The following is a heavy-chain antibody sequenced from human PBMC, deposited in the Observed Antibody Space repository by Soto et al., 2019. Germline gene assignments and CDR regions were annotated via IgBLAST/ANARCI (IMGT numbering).Heavy chain of an antibody. V-gene: IGHV3-30*18. Sequence: GGSLRLSCAASGFTFSTYAMSWVRQAPGKGLEWVAVISYDGSNKYYADSVKGRFTISRDNSKNTLYLQMNSLRAEDTAVYYCAKDLPLWFGEFLFDYWGQGTLVTVSS. CDR2: ISYDGSNK. J-gene: IGHJ4*02. CDR3: AKDLPLWFGEFLFDY. D-gene: IGHD3-10*01. CDR1: GFTFSTYA.